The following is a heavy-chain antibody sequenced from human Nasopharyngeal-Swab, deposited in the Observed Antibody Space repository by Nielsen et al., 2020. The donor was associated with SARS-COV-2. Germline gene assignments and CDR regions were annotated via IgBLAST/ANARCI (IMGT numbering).Heavy chain of an antibody. CDR3: AKAGNDGYNSISDYYSGMDV. J-gene: IGHJ6*02. CDR1: GFTFADYA. D-gene: IGHD5-24*01. CDR2: ISWNRGRI. V-gene: IGHV3-9*01. Sequence: GGSLTLSCAAYGFTFADYAMHWVRQAPGKGLEWVSGISWNRGRIGYADSVKGRFTISRDNAKNSLYLQMNSLIAEDTALYYCAKAGNDGYNSISDYYSGMDVWGQGTTVTVSS.